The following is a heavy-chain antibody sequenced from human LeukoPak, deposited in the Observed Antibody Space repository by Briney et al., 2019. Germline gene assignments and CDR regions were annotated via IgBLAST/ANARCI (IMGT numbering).Heavy chain of an antibody. V-gene: IGHV4-59*01. CDR3: AASGHYYDSSGYSLFDY. J-gene: IGHJ4*02. CDR2: IYCSGST. CDR1: GGSISSYY. Sequence: SETLSLTCTVSGGSISSYYWSWIRQPPGKGLEWIGYIYCSGSTNYNPSLKSRVTISVDTSKNQFSLKLSSVTAADTAVYYCAASGHYYDSSGYSLFDYWGQGTLVTVSS. D-gene: IGHD3-22*01.